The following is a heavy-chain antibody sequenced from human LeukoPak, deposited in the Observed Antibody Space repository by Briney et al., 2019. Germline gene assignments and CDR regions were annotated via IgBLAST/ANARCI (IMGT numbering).Heavy chain of an antibody. J-gene: IGHJ4*02. D-gene: IGHD3-10*01. CDR3: AKVYNYYGSGSSTRVYYFDY. CDR2: ISGSGGST. CDR1: GFTFSSYA. Sequence: GGSLRLYCAASGFTFSSYAMSWVRQAPGKGLEWVSAISGSGGSTYYADSVKGRFTISRDNSKNTLYLQMNSLRAEDTAVYYCAKVYNYYGSGSSTRVYYFDYWGQGTLVTVSS. V-gene: IGHV3-23*01.